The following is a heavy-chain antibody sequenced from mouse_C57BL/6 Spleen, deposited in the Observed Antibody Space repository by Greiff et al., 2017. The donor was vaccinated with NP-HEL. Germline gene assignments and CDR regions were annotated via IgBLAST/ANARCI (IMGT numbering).Heavy chain of an antibody. Sequence: VKLVESGAELVRPGTSVKVSCKASGYAFTNYLIEWVKQRPGQGLEWIGVINPGSGGTNYNEKFKGKATLTADKSSSTAYMQLSSLTSEDSAVYFCARGSFITTVVATPPFDYWGQGTTLTVSS. CDR1: GYAFTNYL. CDR3: ARGSFITTVVATPPFDY. CDR2: INPGSGGT. D-gene: IGHD1-1*01. J-gene: IGHJ2*01. V-gene: IGHV1-54*01.